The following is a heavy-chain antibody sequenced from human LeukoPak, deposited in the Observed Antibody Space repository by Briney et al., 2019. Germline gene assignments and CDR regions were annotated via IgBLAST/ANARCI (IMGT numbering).Heavy chain of an antibody. D-gene: IGHD6-13*01. J-gene: IGHJ4*02. V-gene: IGHV4-59*01. CDR1: GGSISSYY. CDR3: ARHSSNWYYFDY. CDR2: IHYSGTT. Sequence: PSETLSLTCTVSGGSISSYYWSWIRQPPGKGLEWIGYIHYSGTTNYNPSLKSRVTISVDTSKNQFSLKLSSVTAADTAVHYCARHSSNWYYFDYWGQGTLVTVSS.